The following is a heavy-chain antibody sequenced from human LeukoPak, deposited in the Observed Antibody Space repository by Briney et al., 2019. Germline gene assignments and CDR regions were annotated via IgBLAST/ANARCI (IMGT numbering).Heavy chain of an antibody. CDR3: ARDWAYGAAAGLFDY. Sequence: GGSLRLSCGASGFTFSSHAMSWVRQAPGKGLEWVSAISGSDGRLFYADAVKGRFTISRDNSKNTLYLQMNSLRAEDTAVYYCARDWAYGAAAGLFDYWGQGTLVTVSS. CDR2: ISGSDGRL. D-gene: IGHD6-13*01. CDR1: GFTFSSHA. V-gene: IGHV3-23*01. J-gene: IGHJ4*02.